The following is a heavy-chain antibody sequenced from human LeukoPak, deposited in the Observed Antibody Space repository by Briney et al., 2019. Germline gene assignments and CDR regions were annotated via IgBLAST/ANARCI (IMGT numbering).Heavy chain of an antibody. Sequence: PGGSLRLSCAASGFTFTNFGMSWVRQAPGKGLEWVSVISASGASTYYADSVKGRFIISRDNSKNTLFLQMNSLRAEDTAVYYCGRGSSDNSYSVAGNWGQGTLVTVSS. J-gene: IGHJ4*02. CDR2: ISASGAST. V-gene: IGHV3-23*01. CDR1: GFTFTNFG. CDR3: GRGSSDNSYSVAGN. D-gene: IGHD3-22*01.